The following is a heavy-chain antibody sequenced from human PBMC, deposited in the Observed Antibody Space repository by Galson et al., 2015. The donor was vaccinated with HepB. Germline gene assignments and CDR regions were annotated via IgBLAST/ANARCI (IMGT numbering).Heavy chain of an antibody. CDR2: INPNSGGT. D-gene: IGHD6-13*01. CDR3: ARAGSIAAAHNWFDP. CDR1: GYTFTSYY. V-gene: IGHV1-2*06. Sequence: SVKVSCKASGYTFTSYYMHWVRQAPGQGLEWMGRINPNSGGTNYAQKFQGRVTMTRDTSISTAYMELSRLRSDDTAVYYCARAGSIAAAHNWFDPWGQGTLVTVSS. J-gene: IGHJ5*02.